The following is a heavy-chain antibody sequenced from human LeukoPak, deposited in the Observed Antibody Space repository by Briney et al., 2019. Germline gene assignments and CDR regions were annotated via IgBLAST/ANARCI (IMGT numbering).Heavy chain of an antibody. J-gene: IGHJ5*02. V-gene: IGHV1-2*02. Sequence: PGASVKVSCKASGYTFSGYYIHWVRQAPGQGLEWMGWINPNSGDTHYAQKFQGRVTMTRDTSSSTAYMDLNSLISDDTAVYYCARVQYQLLFEGNWFDPWGQGTLVTVSS. CDR3: ARVQYQLLFEGNWFDP. D-gene: IGHD2-2*01. CDR2: INPNSGDT. CDR1: GYTFSGYY.